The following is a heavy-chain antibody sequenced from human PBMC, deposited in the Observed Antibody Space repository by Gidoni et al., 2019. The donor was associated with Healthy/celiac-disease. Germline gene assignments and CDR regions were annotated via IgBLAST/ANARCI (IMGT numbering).Heavy chain of an antibody. CDR2: IIPIFGTA. D-gene: IGHD6-19*01. J-gene: IGHJ6*02. CDR1: GGTFSSYA. V-gene: IGHV1-69*01. Sequence: QVQLVQSGAEVKTPGSSVKVSCKASGGTFSSYALSWVRQAPGQGLEWMGGIIPIFGTANDAQKFQGRVTITADESTSTAYMERSSLRAEDTAVYYCGSSGWYPVDINYYYYGMDVWGQGTTVTVSS. CDR3: GSSGWYPVDINYYYYGMDV.